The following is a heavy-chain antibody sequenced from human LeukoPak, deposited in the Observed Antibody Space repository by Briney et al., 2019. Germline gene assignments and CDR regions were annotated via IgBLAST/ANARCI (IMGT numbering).Heavy chain of an antibody. D-gene: IGHD6-13*01. Sequence: PSETLSLTCAVSGYSISSGYYWGWIRQPPGKGLEWIGSIYHSGSTYYNPSLKSRVTISVDTSKNQFSLKLSSVTAADTAVYYCARQRGGTGYSSSWSPNWLDPWGQGTLVTVSS. CDR1: GYSISSGYY. CDR3: ARQRGGTGYSSSWSPNWLDP. V-gene: IGHV4-38-2*01. J-gene: IGHJ5*02. CDR2: IYHSGST.